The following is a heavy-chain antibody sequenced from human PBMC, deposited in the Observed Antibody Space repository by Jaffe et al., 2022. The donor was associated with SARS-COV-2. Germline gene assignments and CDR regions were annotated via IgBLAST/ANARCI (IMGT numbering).Heavy chain of an antibody. CDR1: GFSFRIYS. Sequence: EVQLVESGGGLVQPGGSLRLSCVASGFSFRIYSMNWVRQAPGKGLEWVSYISSSSNTIYYADSVKGRFTISRDNAKNSLYLQMNVLRDEDTAVYYCARVWGYYDSSGYNYGMDVWGQGTTVTVSS. D-gene: IGHD3-22*01. CDR2: ISSSSNTI. CDR3: ARVWGYYDSSGYNYGMDV. J-gene: IGHJ6*02. V-gene: IGHV3-48*02.